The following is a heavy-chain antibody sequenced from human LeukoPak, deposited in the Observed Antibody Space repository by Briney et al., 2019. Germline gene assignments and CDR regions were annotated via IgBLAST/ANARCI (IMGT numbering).Heavy chain of an antibody. V-gene: IGHV3-30*04. CDR1: GFTFSSYA. D-gene: IGHD3-10*01. CDR3: ASMPYYYGSGSFTLFDY. Sequence: GGSLRLSCAASGFTFSSYAMHWVRQAPGKGLEWVAVISYDGSNKYYADSVKGRFTISRDNSKNTLYLQMNSLRAEDTAVYYCASMPYYYGSGSFTLFDYWGQGTLVTVSS. J-gene: IGHJ4*02. CDR2: ISYDGSNK.